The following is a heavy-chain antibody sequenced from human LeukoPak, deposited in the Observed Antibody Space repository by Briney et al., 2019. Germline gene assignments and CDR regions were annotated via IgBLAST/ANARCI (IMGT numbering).Heavy chain of an antibody. D-gene: IGHD3-10*01. CDR2: IYTSGST. J-gene: IGHJ4*02. CDR1: GGSISSGSYY. Sequence: SQTLSLTCTVSGGSISSGSYYWSWIRQPAGKGLEWIGRIYTSGSTNYNPSLKSRVTISVDTSKNQFSLKLSSVTAADTAVYYCARRMVRGAFDYWGQGTLVTVSS. CDR3: ARRMVRGAFDY. V-gene: IGHV4-61*02.